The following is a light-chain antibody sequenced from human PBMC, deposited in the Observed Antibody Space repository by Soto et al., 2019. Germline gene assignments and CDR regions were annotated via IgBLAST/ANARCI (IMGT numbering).Light chain of an antibody. V-gene: IGKV1-5*01. J-gene: IGKJ1*01. CDR2: DAS. CDR3: KQYNSYWK. Sequence: DIQMTQSLSTLSASVVYRVTITCRASQSISSWLAWYQQKPGKAPKLLIYDASSLESGVPSRFSGSGSGTEFTLTISSLQPDDFATYYCKQYNSYWKCGQGNKGAIK. CDR1: QSISSW.